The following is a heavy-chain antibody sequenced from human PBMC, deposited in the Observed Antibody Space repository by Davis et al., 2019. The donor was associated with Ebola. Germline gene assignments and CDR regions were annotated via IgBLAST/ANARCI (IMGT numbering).Heavy chain of an antibody. Sequence: GESLKISCAASGFTFSSYGMHWVRQAPGKGLEWVAVIWYNGSYKYYADSVKGRFTISSDNSKNTLYLQMNNLRAEDTAVYYCARTGGYIYGTGAVYYYYYGMDVWGQGTTVTVAS. V-gene: IGHV3-33*01. D-gene: IGHD5-18*01. CDR1: GFTFSSYG. CDR2: IWYNGSYK. CDR3: ARTGGYIYGTGAVYYYYYGMDV. J-gene: IGHJ6*02.